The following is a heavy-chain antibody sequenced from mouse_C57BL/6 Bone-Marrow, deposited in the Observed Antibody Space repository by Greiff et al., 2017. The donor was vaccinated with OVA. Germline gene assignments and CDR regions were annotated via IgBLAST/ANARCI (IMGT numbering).Heavy chain of an antibody. D-gene: IGHD2-5*01. CDR2: IRSKSSNYAT. J-gene: IGHJ4*01. Sequence: EVQVVESGGGLVQPKGSLKLSCAASGFTFNTYAMHWVRQAPGKGLEWVARIRSKSSNYATYYADSVKDRFTISREDSQSMLYLQMNNLKTEDTAMYYCVVAYYSNYGYAMDYWGQGTSVTVSS. CDR3: VVAYYSNYGYAMDY. V-gene: IGHV10-3*01. CDR1: GFTFNTYA.